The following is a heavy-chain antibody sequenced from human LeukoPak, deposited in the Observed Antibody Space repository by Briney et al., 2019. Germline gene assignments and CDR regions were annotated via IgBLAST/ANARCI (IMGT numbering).Heavy chain of an antibody. CDR3: APRSDIVVVPAT. D-gene: IGHD2-2*01. V-gene: IGHV3-23*01. J-gene: IGHJ5*02. CDR1: GFTFSSYA. CDR2: ISGSGGST. Sequence: GGSLRLSCAASGFTFSSYAMSWVRQAPGKGLEWVSAISGSGGSTYYADSVKGRFTISRDNSKNTLYLQMNSLRAEDTAVYYCAPRSDIVVVPATWGPGTLVTVSS.